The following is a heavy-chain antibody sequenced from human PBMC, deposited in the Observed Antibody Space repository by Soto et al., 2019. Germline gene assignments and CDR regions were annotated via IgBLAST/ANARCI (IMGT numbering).Heavy chain of an antibody. CDR1: GDTFNSYV. Sequence: QVQLVQSGPEVKKPGSSVKVSCKASGDTFNSYVMTWVRQAPGQGLEWLGGIITAFGTTSYAQNFQDRLTITADEAATTDHMELSSLTSDDTAMYYCTRSYGYTFGGSLDNWGQGTLVTVSS. CDR2: IITAFGTT. CDR3: TRSYGYTFGGSLDN. V-gene: IGHV1-69*01. J-gene: IGHJ4*02. D-gene: IGHD5-18*01.